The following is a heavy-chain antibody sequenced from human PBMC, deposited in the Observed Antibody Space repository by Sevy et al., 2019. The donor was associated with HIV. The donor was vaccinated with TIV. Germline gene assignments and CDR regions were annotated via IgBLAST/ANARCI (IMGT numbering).Heavy chain of an antibody. J-gene: IGHJ6*02. Sequence: GRSLRLSCAASGFTVSSNYMSWVRQAPGKGLEWVSVIYSGGSTYYADSVKGRFTISRDNSKNTLYLQMNSLRAEDTAVYYCARVPFTMVRGVIALGYYGMDVWGQGTTVTVSS. CDR1: GFTVSSNY. V-gene: IGHV3-66*01. D-gene: IGHD3-10*01. CDR3: ARVPFTMVRGVIALGYYGMDV. CDR2: IYSGGST.